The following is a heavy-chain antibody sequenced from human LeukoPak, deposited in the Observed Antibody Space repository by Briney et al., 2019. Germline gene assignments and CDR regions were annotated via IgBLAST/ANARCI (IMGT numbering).Heavy chain of an antibody. Sequence: ASVKVSCKASGYSFSSYGINWVRQAPGQGLEWMGWINPNSGGTNYAQKFQGRVTMTRDTSISTAYMELSRLRSDDTAVYYCARGQLGMEYYFDYWGQGTLVTVSS. D-gene: IGHD7-27*01. J-gene: IGHJ4*02. CDR3: ARGQLGMEYYFDY. V-gene: IGHV1-2*02. CDR2: INPNSGGT. CDR1: GYSFSSYG.